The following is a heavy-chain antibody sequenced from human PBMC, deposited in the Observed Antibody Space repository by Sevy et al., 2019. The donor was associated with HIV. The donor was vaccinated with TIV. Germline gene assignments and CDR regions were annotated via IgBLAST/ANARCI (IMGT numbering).Heavy chain of an antibody. Sequence: ASVKVSCKASGYTFTSYAMNWVRQAPGQGLEWMGWINTNTGNPTYAQGFTGRFVFSLDTSVSTAYLQISSLKAEDTAVYYCASVSNYYDCSGYYYGAYWGQGTLVTVSS. CDR3: ASVSNYYDCSGYYYGAY. CDR1: GYTFTSYA. J-gene: IGHJ4*02. V-gene: IGHV7-4-1*02. CDR2: INTNTGNP. D-gene: IGHD3-22*01.